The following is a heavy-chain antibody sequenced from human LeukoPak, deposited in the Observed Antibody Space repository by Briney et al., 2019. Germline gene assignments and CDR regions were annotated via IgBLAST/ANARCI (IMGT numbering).Heavy chain of an antibody. CDR1: GSSITSTYY. CDR2: VFQLQTVRS. J-gene: IGHJ4*02. CDR3: ARVLHAPKFIDS. D-gene: IGHD2-8*01. V-gene: IGHV4-38-2*02. Sequence: SETLSLTCTVSGSSITSTYYWAWFRQPPGKGLEWIATVFQLQTVRSFYDKSLESRVTMSLDTSQNQFSLNLTSVTAADTALYFCARVLHAPKFIDSWGQGTLVTVSS.